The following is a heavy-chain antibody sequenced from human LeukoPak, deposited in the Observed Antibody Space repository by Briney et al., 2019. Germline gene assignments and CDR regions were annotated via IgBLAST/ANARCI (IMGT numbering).Heavy chain of an antibody. CDR2: IYYSGST. V-gene: IGHV4-59*01. CDR1: GGSISSYY. Sequence: PSETLSLTCTVSGGSISSYYWSWIRQPPGKGLEWIGYIYYSGSTNYNPSLKSRVTISVDTSKNQFSLKLSSVTAADTAVYYCARVTGYSSSWYEVHYYFDYWGQGTLVTVSS. CDR3: ARVTGYSSSWYEVHYYFDY. D-gene: IGHD6-13*01. J-gene: IGHJ4*02.